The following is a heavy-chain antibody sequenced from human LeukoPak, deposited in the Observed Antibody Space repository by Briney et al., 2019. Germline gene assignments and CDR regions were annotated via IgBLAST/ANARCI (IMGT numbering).Heavy chain of an antibody. CDR2: ISGSGYST. CDR1: GFTFSSYA. J-gene: IGHJ4*02. CDR3: ANGYSEGRYCSSASCALWY. Sequence: GGSLRLSCAASGFTFSSYAMSWVRQAPGKGLEVVSAISGSGYSTYYADSVKGRFTVSRDNSKNTLYLQMNSMRAEDTAVYYCANGYSEGRYCSSASCALWYWGQGTLVTVSS. D-gene: IGHD2-2*01. V-gene: IGHV3-23*01.